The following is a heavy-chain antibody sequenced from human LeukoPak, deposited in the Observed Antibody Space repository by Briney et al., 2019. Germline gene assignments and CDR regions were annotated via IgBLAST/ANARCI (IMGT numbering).Heavy chain of an antibody. Sequence: GASVKVSCKASGYTFSNYDITWVRQAPGQGLEWMGWISAYNGDTNYAQKLQGRVTMTTDTSTGTAYMELRSLRSDDTAAYYCTRESGHCSGDNCFYFFDLWGQGFLVTVSS. CDR3: TRESGHCSGDNCFYFFDL. V-gene: IGHV1-18*01. D-gene: IGHD2-8*02. J-gene: IGHJ4*02. CDR2: ISAYNGDT. CDR1: GYTFSNYD.